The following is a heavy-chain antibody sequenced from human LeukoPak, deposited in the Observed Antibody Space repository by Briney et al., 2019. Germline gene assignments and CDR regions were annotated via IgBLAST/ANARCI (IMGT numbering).Heavy chain of an antibody. CDR2: ISSSGSTI. D-gene: IGHD1-26*01. J-gene: IGHJ4*02. CDR3: ARIVASGSYYDGDY. CDR1: GFTFSSYG. Sequence: PGGSLRLSCAASGFTFSSYGMSWVRQAPGKGLEWVSYISSSGSTIYYADSVKGRFTISRDNAKNSLYLQMNSLRAEDTAVYYCARIVASGSYYDGDYWGQGTLVTVSS. V-gene: IGHV3-48*04.